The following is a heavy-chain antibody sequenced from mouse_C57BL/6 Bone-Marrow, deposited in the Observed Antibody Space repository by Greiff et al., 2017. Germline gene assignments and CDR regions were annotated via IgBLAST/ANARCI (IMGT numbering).Heavy chain of an antibody. J-gene: IGHJ3*01. D-gene: IGHD1-1*01. Sequence: EVKLVESGGGLVKPGGSLKLSWAASGFTFSSYAMSWVRQTPEKRLEWVATISDGGSYTYYPDNVKGRFTISRDNAKNNLYLQMSHLKSEDTAMYYCARDYYGSSWFASWGQWSLVTVSA. CDR2: ISDGGSYT. CDR3: ARDYYGSSWFAS. V-gene: IGHV5-4*01. CDR1: GFTFSSYA.